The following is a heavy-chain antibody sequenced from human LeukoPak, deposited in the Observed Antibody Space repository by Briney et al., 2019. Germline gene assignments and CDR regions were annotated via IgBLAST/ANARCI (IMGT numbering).Heavy chain of an antibody. J-gene: IGHJ6*02. V-gene: IGHV3-9*01. D-gene: IGHD2-8*01. CDR1: GFTFDDYA. Sequence: GGSLRLSCADSGFTFDDYAMHWVRPAPGKGLEWVSGINWNSGSIDYADSVKGRFTLSRDNAKNSLYLQMNSLRAEDTALYYCGKDQGLDPMAHYYYGMDVWGQGTTVTVSS. CDR3: GKDQGLDPMAHYYYGMDV. CDR2: INWNSGSI.